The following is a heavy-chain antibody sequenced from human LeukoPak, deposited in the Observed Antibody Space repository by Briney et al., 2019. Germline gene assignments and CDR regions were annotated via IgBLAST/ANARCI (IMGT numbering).Heavy chain of an antibody. CDR2: ISYDGSNK. D-gene: IGHD6-6*01. J-gene: IGHJ4*02. V-gene: IGHV3-30*18. Sequence: GGSLRLSCAASGFTFSSYGMHWVRQAPGKGLEWVAVISYDGSNKYYADSVKGRFTISRDNSKNTLYLQMNSLRAEDTAVYYCAKVRWQLVDYWGQGALVTVSS. CDR3: AKVRWQLVDY. CDR1: GFTFSSYG.